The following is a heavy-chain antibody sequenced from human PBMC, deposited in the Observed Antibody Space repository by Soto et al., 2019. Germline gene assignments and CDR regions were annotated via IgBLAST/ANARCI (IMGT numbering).Heavy chain of an antibody. D-gene: IGHD1-7*01. V-gene: IGHV4-4*02. Sequence: PSETLSLTCAVSSGSISSSNWWSWVRQPPGKGLEWIGEIYHSGSTNYNPSLKSRVTISVDKSKNQFSLKLSSVTAADTAVYYCASSHITGTVSLDAFDIWGQGTMVTVSS. CDR1: SGSISSSNW. CDR2: IYHSGST. CDR3: ASSHITGTVSLDAFDI. J-gene: IGHJ3*02.